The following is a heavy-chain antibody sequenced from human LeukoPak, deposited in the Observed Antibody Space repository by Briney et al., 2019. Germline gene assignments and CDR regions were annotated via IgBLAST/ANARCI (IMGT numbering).Heavy chain of an antibody. V-gene: IGHV3-11*04. Sequence: GGSLRLSCAASGFTFSDYYMSWIRQAPGKGLEWVSYISSSGSTIYYADSAKGRFTISRDNAKNTLYLQMNSLRAEDTAVYYCAREGRYSSSWYNDYWGQGTLVTVSS. CDR1: GFTFSDYY. CDR2: ISSSGSTI. CDR3: AREGRYSSSWYNDY. J-gene: IGHJ4*02. D-gene: IGHD6-13*01.